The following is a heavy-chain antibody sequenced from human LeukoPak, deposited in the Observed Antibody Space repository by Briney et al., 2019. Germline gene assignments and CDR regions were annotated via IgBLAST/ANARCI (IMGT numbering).Heavy chain of an antibody. J-gene: IGHJ4*02. V-gene: IGHV3-30*18. CDR3: ANEGLVAGTRWGVGY. CDR2: ISYDVSRT. Sequence: GRSLRLSCAASGFTFSSYGMHSVRQAPGKGLEWVAVISYDVSRTTYADSVKGRFTYSRDNSMHRLYLEMNVSAAEDTAVYYCANEGLVAGTRWGVGYWGQGTLVTVS. CDR1: GFTFSSYG. D-gene: IGHD6-19*01.